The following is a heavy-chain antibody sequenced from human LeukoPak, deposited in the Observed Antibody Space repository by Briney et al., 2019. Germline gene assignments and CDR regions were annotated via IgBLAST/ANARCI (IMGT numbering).Heavy chain of an antibody. Sequence: GSLRLSCAASGFTFSNYAMHWVRQPPGKGLEWAAVISYDGSNKYYADSVKGRFTISRDNSKNTLYLQMNSLRAEDTAVYYCARGGSYGDYYYYYGMDVWGQGTTVTVSS. D-gene: IGHD4-17*01. CDR1: GFTFSNYA. V-gene: IGHV3-30-3*01. J-gene: IGHJ6*02. CDR3: ARGGSYGDYYYYYGMDV. CDR2: ISYDGSNK.